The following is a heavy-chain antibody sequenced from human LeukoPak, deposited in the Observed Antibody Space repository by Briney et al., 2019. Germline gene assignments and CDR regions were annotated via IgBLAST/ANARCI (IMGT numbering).Heavy chain of an antibody. V-gene: IGHV1-46*01. CDR3: VRTPLTKVTTLDY. CDR2: INPSGGST. CDR1: GYTFTSYY. J-gene: IGHJ4*02. D-gene: IGHD4-17*01. Sequence: ASVKVSCKASGYTFTSYYMHWVRQAPGQGLEWMGIINPSGGSTSHAQKFQGRVTLTRDTSTSTVYMELTSLRSEDSAVYYCVRTPLTKVTTLDYWGQGTLVTVSS.